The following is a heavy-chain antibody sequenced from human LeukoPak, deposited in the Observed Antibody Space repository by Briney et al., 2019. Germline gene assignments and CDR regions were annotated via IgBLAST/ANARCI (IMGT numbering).Heavy chain of an antibody. V-gene: IGHV4-39*01. D-gene: IGHD2-2*01. Sequence: SETLSLTCTVSGGSISSSRYSWGWIRQPPGKGLEWIGTIYDSGSTYYNPSLKSRVTISADTSKNQLSLRLSSVIAADAAVYYCARHRYCNSSSCYAFDYWGQGTLVTVSS. CDR2: IYDSGST. CDR1: GGSISSSRYS. CDR3: ARHRYCNSSSCYAFDY. J-gene: IGHJ4*02.